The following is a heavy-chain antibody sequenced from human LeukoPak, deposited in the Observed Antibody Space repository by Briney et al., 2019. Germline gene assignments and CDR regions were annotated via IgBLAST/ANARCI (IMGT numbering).Heavy chain of an antibody. V-gene: IGHV5-51*01. D-gene: IGHD5-24*01. CDR1: GYSFSTYW. J-gene: IGHJ4*02. CDR3: ARHVRDGYNRQFDY. Sequence: GESLKISCKDSGYSFSTYWIAWVRQLPGKGLEWMGIIYPDNSDTRYSPSFQGQVTFSADKSISTAYLQWSCLKASDTAMYYGARHVRDGYNRQFDYWGQGTLVTVSS. CDR2: IYPDNSDT.